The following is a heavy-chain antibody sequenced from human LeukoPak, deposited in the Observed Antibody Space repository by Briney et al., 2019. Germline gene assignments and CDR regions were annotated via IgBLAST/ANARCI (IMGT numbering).Heavy chain of an antibody. D-gene: IGHD3-22*01. CDR2: ISVYNGNT. J-gene: IGHJ6*03. CDR1: GYSLTSYV. CDR3: ARALYYYDSSGYHPRNYMDV. V-gene: IGHV1-18*01. Sequence: ASVKVSCKASGYSLTSYVISWVRQAPGQGLEWMGGISVYNGNTNYAQKVQGRVTMTTDTSTSTAYMELRSLRSDDTAVDYCARALYYYDSSGYHPRNYMDVWGKGTTVTVSS.